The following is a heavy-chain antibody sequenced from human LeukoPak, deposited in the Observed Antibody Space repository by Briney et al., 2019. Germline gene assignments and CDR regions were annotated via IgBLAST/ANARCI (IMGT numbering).Heavy chain of an antibody. D-gene: IGHD3-10*01. V-gene: IGHV3-53*01. J-gene: IGHJ4*02. Sequence: PGGSLRLSCAASGFTVSSNYMSWVRQAPGKGLEWVSVIYRGGSTYYADSVKGRFTISRDNSKNTLYLQMNSLRAEDTAVYYCARIDYGSGSYYDYWGQGTLVTVSS. CDR3: ARIDYGSGSYYDY. CDR2: IYRGGST. CDR1: GFTVSSNY.